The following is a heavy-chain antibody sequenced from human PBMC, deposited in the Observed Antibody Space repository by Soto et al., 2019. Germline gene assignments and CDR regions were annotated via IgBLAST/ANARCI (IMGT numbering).Heavy chain of an antibody. Sequence: PLDTLSRTWGVDGVSFSGYDCSWIRQPPGKGLEWIGEINHSRSTNYNPSLKSRVTISVDTSKNQFSLKLSSVTAADTAVYYCARRSGSGLDYWGQGTLVTVSS. J-gene: IGHJ4*02. CDR3: ARRSGSGLDY. CDR1: GVSFSGYD. D-gene: IGHD6-19*01. CDR2: INHSRST. V-gene: IGHV4-34*01.